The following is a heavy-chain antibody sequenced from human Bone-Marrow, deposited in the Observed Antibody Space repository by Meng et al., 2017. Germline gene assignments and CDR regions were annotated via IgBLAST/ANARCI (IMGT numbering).Heavy chain of an antibody. V-gene: IGHV1-69*13. Sequence: SVKVSCKASGDTFSSYAISWVRQAPGQGLEWMGGIIPIFGSPNYAQKFQGRVTITADESTSTAYMELSSLRYEDTAVYYCTSRGWYGDFGDYWGQGTLVTVSS. J-gene: IGHJ4*02. CDR3: TSRGWYGDFGDY. D-gene: IGHD4-17*01. CDR2: IIPIFGSP. CDR1: GDTFSSYA.